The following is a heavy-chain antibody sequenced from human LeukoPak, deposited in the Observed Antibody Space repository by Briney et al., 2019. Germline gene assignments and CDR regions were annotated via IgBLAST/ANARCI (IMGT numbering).Heavy chain of an antibody. CDR2: INHSGST. CDR3: ARGNFYIAAAGTRWFDP. CDR1: GGSFSVYY. Sequence: PSETLSLTCAVYGGSFSVYYWSWIRQPPAKGLEWIGEINHSGSTNYNPSLKSRVTISVDTSKNQCSLKLSSVTAADTAVYYCARGNFYIAAAGTRWFDPWGQGTLVTVSS. V-gene: IGHV4-34*01. J-gene: IGHJ5*02. D-gene: IGHD6-13*01.